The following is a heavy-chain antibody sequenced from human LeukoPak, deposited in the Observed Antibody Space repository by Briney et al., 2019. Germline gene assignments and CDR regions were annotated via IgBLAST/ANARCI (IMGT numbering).Heavy chain of an antibody. CDR1: GGTFSSYA. J-gene: IGHJ4*02. CDR2: IIPIFGTA. CDR3: AADDGTEATTFDY. Sequence: ASVKVSCKASGGTFSSYAISWVRQAPGQGLEWMGGIIPIFGTANYAQKFQGRVTITADESTSTAYMELSSLRSEDTAVYYCAADDGTEATTFDYWGQGTLVTVSS. D-gene: IGHD1-1*01. V-gene: IGHV1-69*13.